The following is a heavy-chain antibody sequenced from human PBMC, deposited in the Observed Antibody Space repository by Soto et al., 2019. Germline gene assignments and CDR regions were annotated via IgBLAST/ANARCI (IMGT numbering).Heavy chain of an antibody. D-gene: IGHD3-3*01. Sequence: QVQLVQSGAEVKKPGSSVKVSCKASGGTFSSYAISWVRQAPGQGLEWMGGIIPIFGTANYAQKFQGRVTITADESTSTAYMELSSLRYEDTAVYYCARIPRRGDYGFWSGYYLGDFDIWGQGTMVTVSS. CDR3: ARIPRRGDYGFWSGYYLGDFDI. V-gene: IGHV1-69*01. CDR1: GGTFSSYA. J-gene: IGHJ3*02. CDR2: IIPIFGTA.